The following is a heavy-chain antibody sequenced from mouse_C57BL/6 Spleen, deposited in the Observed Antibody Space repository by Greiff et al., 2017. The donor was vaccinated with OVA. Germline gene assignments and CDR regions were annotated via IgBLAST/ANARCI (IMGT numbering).Heavy chain of an antibody. Sequence: EVKVVESGGGLVKPGGSLKLSCAASGFTFSSYAMSWVRQTPEKRLEWVATISDGGSYTYYPDNVKGRFTISRDNAKNNLYLQMSHLKSEDTAMYYCAGEGDITTVPHWYFDVWGTGTTVTVSS. V-gene: IGHV5-4*01. CDR1: GFTFSSYA. D-gene: IGHD1-1*01. CDR3: AGEGDITTVPHWYFDV. CDR2: ISDGGSYT. J-gene: IGHJ1*03.